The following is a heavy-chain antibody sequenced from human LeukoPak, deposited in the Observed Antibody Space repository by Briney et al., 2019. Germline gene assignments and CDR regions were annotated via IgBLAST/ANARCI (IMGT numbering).Heavy chain of an antibody. Sequence: SVKVSCKASGGTFSSYAISWVRQAPGQGLEWMGGIIPIFGTANYAQKFQGRVTITADKSTSTAYMELSSLRSEDTAVYYCAGGRYDSSGYYWSYYYYYYMDVWGKGTTVTVSS. CDR2: IIPIFGTA. J-gene: IGHJ6*03. CDR3: AGGRYDSSGYYWSYYYYYYMDV. V-gene: IGHV1-69*06. CDR1: GGTFSSYA. D-gene: IGHD3-22*01.